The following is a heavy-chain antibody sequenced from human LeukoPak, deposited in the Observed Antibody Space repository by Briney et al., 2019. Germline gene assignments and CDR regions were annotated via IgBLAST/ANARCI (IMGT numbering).Heavy chain of an antibody. Sequence: GGSLRLSCAASGFTFSSYGMHWVRQAPGKGLEWVAFIRYDGSNKYYADSVKGRFTISRDNSKNTLYLQMNSLRAEDTAVYYCAKVTVAGYYYGMDVWDQGTTVTVSS. V-gene: IGHV3-30*02. CDR3: AKVTVAGYYYGMDV. J-gene: IGHJ6*02. CDR2: IRYDGSNK. CDR1: GFTFSSYG. D-gene: IGHD6-19*01.